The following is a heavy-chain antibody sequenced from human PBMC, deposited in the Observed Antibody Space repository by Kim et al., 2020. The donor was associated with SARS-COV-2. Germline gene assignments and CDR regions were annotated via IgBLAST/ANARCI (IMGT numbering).Heavy chain of an antibody. CDR1: GYTFTSYD. CDR2: INASDGST. J-gene: IGHJ6*01. D-gene: IGHD2-21*01. CDR3: AIGRRLVVVVADYDIDG. Sequence: ASVKVSCKASGYTFTSYDINWVRQAPGQGLEWMGLINASDGSTSYAQKFQGRVTMTTDTSTSTAYMELRSLRSEDTAVYYCAIGRRLVVVVADYDIDGWG. V-gene: IGHV1-46*01.